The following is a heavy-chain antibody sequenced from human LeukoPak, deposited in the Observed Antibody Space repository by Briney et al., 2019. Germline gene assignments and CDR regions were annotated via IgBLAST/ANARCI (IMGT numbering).Heavy chain of an antibody. CDR3: ARDVGYRYAQMFFDI. V-gene: IGHV3-23*01. CDR1: GFDFYNFA. J-gene: IGHJ3*02. Sequence: GGSLRLSCAASGFDFYNFAMTWLRQAPGRGLEWVSVISGDGGVTTKYAASVKGRFTISRDDSQNKVYLEMSSLRAEDTAMYYCARDVGYRYAQMFFDIWGQGTMVTVSS. D-gene: IGHD5-18*01. CDR2: ISGDGGVTT.